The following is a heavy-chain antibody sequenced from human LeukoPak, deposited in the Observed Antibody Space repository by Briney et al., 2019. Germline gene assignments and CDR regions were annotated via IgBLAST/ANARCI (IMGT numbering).Heavy chain of an antibody. Sequence: ASVKVSCKASGYTFNNYGISWVRQVPGQGLEWMGWISPYNGNTKFAQKFQGRVTVTTETSTSTAYMELRSLRSDVTAVYYCARQSYFDGRGDDAFDIWGQGTMVTVSS. CDR1: GYTFNNYG. CDR2: ISPYNGNT. CDR3: ARQSYFDGRGDDAFDI. J-gene: IGHJ3*02. D-gene: IGHD2-15*01. V-gene: IGHV1-18*01.